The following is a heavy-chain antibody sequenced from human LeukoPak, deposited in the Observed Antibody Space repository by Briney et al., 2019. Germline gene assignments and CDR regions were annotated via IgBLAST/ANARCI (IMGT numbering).Heavy chain of an antibody. CDR1: GFTFSSYA. D-gene: IGHD1-26*01. V-gene: IGHV3-30*04. CDR2: ISYDGSNK. CDR3: ARRNSGSYSGGAFDI. Sequence: GGSLRLSCAASGFTFSSYAMHWVRQAPGKGLEWVAVISYDGSNKYYADSVKGRFTISRDNSKNTLYLQMNSLRAEDTAVYYCARRNSGSYSGGAFDIWGQGTMVTVSS. J-gene: IGHJ3*02.